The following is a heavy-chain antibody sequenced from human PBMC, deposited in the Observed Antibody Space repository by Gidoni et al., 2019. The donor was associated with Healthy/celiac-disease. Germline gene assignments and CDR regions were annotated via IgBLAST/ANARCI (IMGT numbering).Heavy chain of an antibody. CDR1: GGSFSGYY. CDR2: INHSGST. J-gene: IGHJ4*02. Sequence: QVQLQQWGAGLLKPSETLSLTCAVYGGSFSGYYWSWIRQPPGKGLEWIGEINHSGSTNYNPSLKSRVTISVDTSKNQFSLKLSSVTAADTAVYYCASVSVVGEKKSFDYWGQGTLVTVSS. CDR3: ASVSVVGEKKSFDY. V-gene: IGHV4-34*01. D-gene: IGHD2-15*01.